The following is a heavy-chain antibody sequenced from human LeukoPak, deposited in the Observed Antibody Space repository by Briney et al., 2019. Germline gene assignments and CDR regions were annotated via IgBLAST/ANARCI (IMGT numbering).Heavy chain of an antibody. CDR1: GFTVSSNY. CDR3: ARGEYDILTGFFYFDY. V-gene: IGHV3-53*05. J-gene: IGHJ4*02. Sequence: GGSLRLSCAASGFTVSSNYMSWVRQAPGKGLEWVSVIFSGGSTYYADSVKGRFTISRDNSENTLFLQMNSLRAEGTALYFCARGEYDILTGFFYFDYWGQGTLVTVSS. D-gene: IGHD3-9*01. CDR2: IFSGGST.